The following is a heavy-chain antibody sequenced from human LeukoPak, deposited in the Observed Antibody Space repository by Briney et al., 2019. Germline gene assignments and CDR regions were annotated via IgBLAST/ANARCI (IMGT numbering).Heavy chain of an antibody. Sequence: SETLSLTCAVSGYSISSGYYWGWIRQPPGKGREWIGSIYHSGSTYYNPSLKSRVTISVDTSKNQFSLKLSSVPAADTAVYYCARVVHYYDSSGYYYVQAFDIWGQGTMVTVSS. CDR2: IYHSGST. CDR3: ARVVHYYDSSGYYYVQAFDI. CDR1: GYSISSGYY. V-gene: IGHV4-38-2*01. D-gene: IGHD3-22*01. J-gene: IGHJ3*02.